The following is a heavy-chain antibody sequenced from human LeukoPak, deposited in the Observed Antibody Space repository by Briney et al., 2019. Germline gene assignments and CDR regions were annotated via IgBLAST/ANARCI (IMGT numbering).Heavy chain of an antibody. J-gene: IGHJ4*02. CDR3: ARGISSPPDDYGDYVVYYFDY. V-gene: IGHV4-34*01. D-gene: IGHD4-17*01. CDR1: GGSFSGYY. CDR2: INHSGST. Sequence: SETLSLTCAVYGGSFSGYYWSWIRQPPGKGLEWIGEINHSGSTNYNPSLKSRVTISVDTSKDQFSLKLSSVTAADTAVYYCARGISSPPDDYGDYVVYYFDYWGQGTLVTVSS.